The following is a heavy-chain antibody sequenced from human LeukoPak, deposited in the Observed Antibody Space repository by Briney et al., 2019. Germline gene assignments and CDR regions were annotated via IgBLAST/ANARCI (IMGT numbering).Heavy chain of an antibody. J-gene: IGHJ4*01. CDR1: GYKFTNYW. CDR2: IFPGDFEV. V-gene: IGHV5-51*01. D-gene: IGHD3-10*01. Sequence: GESLKIPCQASGYKFTNYWIGWVRQMPGKGLECLGIIFPGDFEVRYSPSFQGQVTISSDKSTSTAYLQWGSLEASDTAMYYCARHAHDYYGSGSYPLFDLWGQGTLVTVSS. CDR3: ARHAHDYYGSGSYPLFDL.